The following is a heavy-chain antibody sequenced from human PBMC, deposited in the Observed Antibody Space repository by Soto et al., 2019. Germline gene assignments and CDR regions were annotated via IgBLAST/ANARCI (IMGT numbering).Heavy chain of an antibody. CDR1: GFRFNNYA. CDR3: AKTIGLRLGELAPDF. D-gene: IGHD3-16*01. J-gene: IGHJ4*02. CDR2: ISFDGRKQ. V-gene: IGHV3-30*18. Sequence: QVQLVESGGGVVQPGGSLRLSCAASGFRFNNYAIDWVRQAPGKGLEWVAFISFDGRKQYYGDSVQGRFSISRDDSKNTVFLQMSSLRPEDTAVYYCAKTIGLRLGELAPDFWGQGSLFTVSS.